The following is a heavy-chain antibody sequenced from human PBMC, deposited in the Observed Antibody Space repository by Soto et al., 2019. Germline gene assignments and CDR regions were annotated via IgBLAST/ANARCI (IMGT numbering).Heavy chain of an antibody. CDR1: GGSISSDNW. V-gene: IGHV4-4*02. Sequence: QVQLQESGPGLVKPSGTLSLTCTVSGGSISSDNWWGLVRQPPGKGLEYIGQIYPTGTTNYIPSLKSRVTMSVDRSQNQFSLRLTSVTAADTAVYYCARLMTAVTTTFDYWGQGTLVTVSS. CDR3: ARLMTAVTTTFDY. D-gene: IGHD4-17*01. CDR2: IYPTGTT. J-gene: IGHJ4*02.